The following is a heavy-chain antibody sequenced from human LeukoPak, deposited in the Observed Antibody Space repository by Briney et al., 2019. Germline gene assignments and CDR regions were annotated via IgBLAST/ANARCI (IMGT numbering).Heavy chain of an antibody. CDR2: MYYCRTT. D-gene: IGHD3-10*01. CDR3: ASPSITRVLGVNGI. J-gene: IGHJ4*02. Sequence: SGTLCLSCAVSGGSISSYYWRWIWQRPGEGLEWIGYMYYCRTTKATTSLKSRVTKSLDTSKSQISLKLSSVTAADTAVDYCASPSITRVLGVNGIWGQGTLVTVSS. V-gene: IGHV4-59*12. CDR1: GGSISSYY.